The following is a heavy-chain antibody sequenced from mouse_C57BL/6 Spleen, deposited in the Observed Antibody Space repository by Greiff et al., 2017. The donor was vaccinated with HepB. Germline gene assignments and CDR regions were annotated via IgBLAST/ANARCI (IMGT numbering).Heavy chain of an antibody. Sequence: VQLKQPGAELVKPGASVKMSCKASGYTFTSYCITWVKQRPGQGLEWIGDIYPGSGSTNYNEKFNSKATLTVDTSASTAYMQLSSLTSEDSAVYYCAREDYGSSLFAYWGQGTLVTVSA. V-gene: IGHV1-55*01. D-gene: IGHD1-1*01. J-gene: IGHJ3*01. CDR3: AREDYGSSLFAY. CDR2: IYPGSGST. CDR1: GYTFTSYC.